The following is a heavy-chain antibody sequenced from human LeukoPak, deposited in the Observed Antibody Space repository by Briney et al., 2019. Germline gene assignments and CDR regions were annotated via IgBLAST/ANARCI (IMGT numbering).Heavy chain of an antibody. D-gene: IGHD6-19*01. CDR1: GGSISSNNYY. CDR2: IYFSGST. Sequence: SETLSLTCTVSGGSISSNNYYWGWIRQPPAKGLEWIGSIYFSGSTYYSPSHRSRLVISVDTSKNRFSLRLSSVTAADTAVYYCARQSSGWSPWYWGQGTLVTVSS. CDR3: ARQSSGWSPWY. J-gene: IGHJ4*02. V-gene: IGHV4-39*01.